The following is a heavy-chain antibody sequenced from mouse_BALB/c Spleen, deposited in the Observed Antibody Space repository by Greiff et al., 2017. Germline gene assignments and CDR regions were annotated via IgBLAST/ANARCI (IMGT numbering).Heavy chain of an antibody. D-gene: IGHD1-1*01. Sequence: VQLVESGPGLVAPSQSLSITCTVSGFSLTGYGVNWVRQPPGKGLEWLGMIWGDGSTDYNSALKSRLSISKDNSKSQVFLKMNSLQTDDTARYYCARDRDYGSSYDAMDYWGQGTSVTVSS. CDR1: GFSLTGYG. CDR2: IWGDGST. J-gene: IGHJ4*01. V-gene: IGHV2-6-7*01. CDR3: ARDRDYGSSYDAMDY.